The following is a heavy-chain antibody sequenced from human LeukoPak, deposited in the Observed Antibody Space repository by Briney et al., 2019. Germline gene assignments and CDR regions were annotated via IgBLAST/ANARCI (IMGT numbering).Heavy chain of an antibody. J-gene: IGHJ3*02. CDR2: MYYSGST. CDR1: GGSVNSYY. Sequence: SETLSLTCTVSGGSVNSYYWSWIRQPPGKGLEWIGYMYYSGSTNYNPSLKSRVTISVDTSKNQSSLKLSSVTAADTAVYYYASISSTSSDAFDIWGQGTMVTVSS. CDR3: ASISSTSSDAFDI. D-gene: IGHD2-2*01. V-gene: IGHV4-59*02.